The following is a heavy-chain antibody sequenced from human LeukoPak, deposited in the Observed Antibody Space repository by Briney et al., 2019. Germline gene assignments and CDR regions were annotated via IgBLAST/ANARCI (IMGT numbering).Heavy chain of an antibody. CDR3: ARGRDSSSVPGRGWFDP. Sequence: SETLSLTCAVYGGSFSGYYWSGIHQPPGKGLEWIGEINHSGSTNYNPSLKSRVTISVDTSKNQFSLKLSSVTAADTAVYYCARGRDSSSVPGRGWFDPWGQGTLVTVSS. CDR2: INHSGST. J-gene: IGHJ5*02. V-gene: IGHV4-34*01. CDR1: GGSFSGYY. D-gene: IGHD6-13*01.